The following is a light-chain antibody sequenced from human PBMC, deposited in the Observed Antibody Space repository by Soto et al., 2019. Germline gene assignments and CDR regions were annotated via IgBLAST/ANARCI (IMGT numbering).Light chain of an antibody. Sequence: QSALTQPASVSGSPGQSITISCTGTSSDVGGYKYVSWYQQYPGKAPKLMIYDVSNRPSGVSNRFSGSKSGNTASLIISGLQAEDEADYYCSSYTSTSPCVFGTGTKLTVL. CDR1: SSDVGGYKY. CDR3: SSYTSTSPCV. V-gene: IGLV2-14*01. CDR2: DVS. J-gene: IGLJ1*01.